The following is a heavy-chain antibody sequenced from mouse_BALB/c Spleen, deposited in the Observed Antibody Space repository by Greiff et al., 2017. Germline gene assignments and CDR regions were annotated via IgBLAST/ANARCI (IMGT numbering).Heavy chain of an antibody. CDR2: ISSGGSYT. Sequence: EVQLVESGGGLVKPGGSLKLSCAASGFTFSSYAMSWVRQSPEKRLEWVAEISSGGSYTYYPDTVTGRFTISRDNAKNTLYLEMSSLRAEDTAMYDWASRRYYAMDYWGQGTSVTVSA. CDR3: ASRRYYAMDY. V-gene: IGHV5-9-4*01. CDR1: GFTFSSYA. J-gene: IGHJ4*01.